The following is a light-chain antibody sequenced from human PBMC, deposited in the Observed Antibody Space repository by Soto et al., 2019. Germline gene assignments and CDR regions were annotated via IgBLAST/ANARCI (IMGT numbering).Light chain of an antibody. J-gene: IGLJ1*01. Sequence: SALTQPPSASGSPGQSVTISCTGASSDVGGYNYVSWYQQHPGKAPKLMIYEVTKRPSGVPDRFSGSKSGNTASLTVSGLQPEDEADYYCSSYAGGNNAYVFGTGTKLTVL. V-gene: IGLV2-8*01. CDR3: SSYAGGNNAYV. CDR1: SSDVGGYNY. CDR2: EVT.